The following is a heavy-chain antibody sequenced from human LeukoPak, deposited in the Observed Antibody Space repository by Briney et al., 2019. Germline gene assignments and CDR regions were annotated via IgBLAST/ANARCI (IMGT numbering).Heavy chain of an antibody. J-gene: IGHJ4*02. CDR2: INPSGSST. Sequence: ASVKVSCKASGYSFTSHYMHWVRQAPGQGLEWMGLINPSGSSTLYAQKFQGRVTMTRDMSTTTDYMELSSLRSEDTAVYYCARVRILLWFGELSPYYFDYWGQGTLVTVSS. CDR3: ARVRILLWFGELSPYYFDY. V-gene: IGHV1-46*01. D-gene: IGHD3-10*01. CDR1: GYSFTSHY.